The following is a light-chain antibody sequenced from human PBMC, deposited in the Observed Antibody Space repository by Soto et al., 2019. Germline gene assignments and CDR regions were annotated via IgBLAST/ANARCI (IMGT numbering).Light chain of an antibody. CDR1: SSDVGGYNY. Sequence: QSALTQPASVSGSPGQSITISCTGTSSDVGGYNYVSWYKQHPGKAPKLMIYDVSNRPSGVSNRFSGSKSGNTASLTISGLQTEDEADYYCSSYTRSNTGVFGGGTKLTVL. V-gene: IGLV2-14*03. CDR2: DVS. CDR3: SSYTRSNTGV. J-gene: IGLJ3*02.